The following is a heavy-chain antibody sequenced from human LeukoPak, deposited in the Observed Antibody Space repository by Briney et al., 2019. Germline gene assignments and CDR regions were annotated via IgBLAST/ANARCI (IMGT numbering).Heavy chain of an antibody. V-gene: IGHV3-49*05. CDR2: IGSKAFGGST. J-gene: IGHJ6*02. CDR3: SRGNYGEKSLLYYYYAMDV. Sequence: NPGGSLRLSCTASGFTFGDYAMSWFRQAPGKGLEWVGFIGSKAFGGSTEYAASVRGRLTISRDDSQSIAYLQMNSLKSEDTAVYYCSRGNYGEKSLLYYYYAMDVWGQGTTVTVSS. CDR1: GFTFGDYA. D-gene: IGHD4-17*01.